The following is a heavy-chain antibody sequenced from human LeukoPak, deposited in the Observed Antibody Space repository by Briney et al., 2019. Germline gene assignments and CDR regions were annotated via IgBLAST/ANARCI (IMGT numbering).Heavy chain of an antibody. Sequence: SETLSLTCTVSGGSISSYYWSWIRQPAGKGLEWIGRIYTSGSTNYNPSLKSRVTISVDKSKNQFSLKLSSVTAADTAVYYCARAKTSGHYYGYFDYWGQGTLVTVSS. CDR2: IYTSGST. V-gene: IGHV4-4*07. J-gene: IGHJ4*02. D-gene: IGHD3-22*01. CDR3: ARAKTSGHYYGYFDY. CDR1: GGSISSYY.